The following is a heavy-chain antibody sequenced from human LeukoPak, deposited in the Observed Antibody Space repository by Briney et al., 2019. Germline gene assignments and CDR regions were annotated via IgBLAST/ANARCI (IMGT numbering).Heavy chain of an antibody. D-gene: IGHD3-22*01. CDR2: INPSGGST. V-gene: IGHV1-46*01. CDR1: GYTFTSYY. Sequence: ASVKVSCKASGYTFTSYYMHWVRQAPGQGLEWMGIINPSGGSTSYAQKFQGRVTMTRDMSTSTVYMELSSLRSEDTAVYYCARVQRGYYYRNWFDPWGQGTLVTVSS. J-gene: IGHJ5*02. CDR3: ARVQRGYYYRNWFDP.